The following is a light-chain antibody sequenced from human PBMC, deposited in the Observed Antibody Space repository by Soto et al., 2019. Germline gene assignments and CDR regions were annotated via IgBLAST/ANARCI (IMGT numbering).Light chain of an antibody. Sequence: EIVLTQSPGTLSLSPGEKATLSCRASQSVSSHLAWYQQRPGQAPRLLMYGASIRIPGIPDRFSGVGSGTDFTLTNSRLDPEDFAVYYCQQYDNLPRTFGQGTKVEIK. CDR2: GAS. CDR1: QSVSSH. CDR3: QQYDNLPRT. J-gene: IGKJ1*01. V-gene: IGKV3-20*01.